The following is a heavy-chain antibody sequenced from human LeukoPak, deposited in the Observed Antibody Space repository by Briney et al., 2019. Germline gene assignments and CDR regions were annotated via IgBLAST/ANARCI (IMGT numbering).Heavy chain of an antibody. CDR1: GDSISSYY. D-gene: IGHD6-13*01. CDR2: IHPSGST. Sequence: SETLSLTCTVSGDSISSYYWSWIRQPAGKGLEWIGRIHPSGSTNYNPSLKSRVTLSVDTSKNEFSLKLSSVTAADTAVYYCAREGSGSSWYVWGQGTLVTVSS. CDR3: AREGSGSSWYV. J-gene: IGHJ1*01. V-gene: IGHV4-4*07.